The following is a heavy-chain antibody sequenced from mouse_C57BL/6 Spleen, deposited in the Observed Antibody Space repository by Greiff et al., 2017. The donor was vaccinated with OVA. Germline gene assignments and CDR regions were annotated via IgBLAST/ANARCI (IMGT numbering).Heavy chain of an antibody. CDR1: GYTFTSYW. Sequence: QVQLQQPGAELVKPGASVKLSCKASGYTFTSYWMHWVKQRPGQGLEWIGMIHPNSGSTNYNEKFKSKATLTVDKSSSTAYMQLSSLTSEDSAVYYCARSYYYGSSYLAYWGQGTLVTVSA. D-gene: IGHD1-1*01. J-gene: IGHJ3*01. CDR3: ARSYYYGSSYLAY. V-gene: IGHV1-64*01. CDR2: IHPNSGST.